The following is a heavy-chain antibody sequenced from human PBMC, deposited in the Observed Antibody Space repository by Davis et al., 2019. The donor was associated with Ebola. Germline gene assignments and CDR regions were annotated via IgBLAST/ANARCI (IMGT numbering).Heavy chain of an antibody. CDR2: IYGSGSA. J-gene: IGHJ4*02. D-gene: IGHD2-8*02. CDR1: GYSISSTDW. Sequence: PSETLSLTCAVSGYSISSTDWWSWIRQSPGKGLEWIGRIYGSGSANYNPSLKSRVTMSVDTSKNQFSLKLDSVTAGDTAVYFCAGGDYTAYWGYCLDSWGQGTLVTVSS. V-gene: IGHV4-28*01. CDR3: AGGDYTAYWGYCLDS.